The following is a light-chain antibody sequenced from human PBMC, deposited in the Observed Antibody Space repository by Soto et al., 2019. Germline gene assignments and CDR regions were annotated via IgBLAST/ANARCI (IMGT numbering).Light chain of an antibody. CDR3: QHYANSPWT. Sequence: EIVLTQSPGTLSLSPGERATLSCRASQSVGSSYLAWYQQKPGQAPRFLIYAASSRATGIPDRFSGSGSGTDFTLTISRLEPEDSEVYYCQHYANSPWTFGQGTKVDIK. CDR1: QSVGSSY. V-gene: IGKV3-20*01. CDR2: AAS. J-gene: IGKJ1*01.